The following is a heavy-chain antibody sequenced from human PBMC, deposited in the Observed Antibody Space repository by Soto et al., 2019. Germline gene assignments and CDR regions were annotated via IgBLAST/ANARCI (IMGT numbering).Heavy chain of an antibody. D-gene: IGHD6-13*01. CDR3: ARDLGGGISAP. J-gene: IGHJ5*02. CDR2: INAYNGNT. CDR1: GYTFTSYG. V-gene: IGHV1-18*01. Sequence: QVQVVQSGAEVKKPGASVKVSCKASGYTFTSYGISWVRQAPGQGLEWMGWINAYNGNTKYAQKLQGRVTMTTDTATRTAYMERRSVRSDDTAVYYGARDLGGGISAPWGQGTLVSVSS.